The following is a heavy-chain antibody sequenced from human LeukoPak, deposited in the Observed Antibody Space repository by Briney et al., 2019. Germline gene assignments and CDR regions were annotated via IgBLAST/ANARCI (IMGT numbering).Heavy chain of an antibody. CDR2: IYYSGST. CDR3: ARDDGSGSYYRRAFDI. D-gene: IGHD3-10*01. J-gene: IGHJ3*02. CDR1: GGSISSYY. Sequence: SETLSLTCTVSGGSISSYYWSWIRQPPGKGLEWIGYIYYSGSTNYNPSLKSRVTMSVDTSKNQFSLKLSSVTAADTAVYYCARDDGSGSYYRRAFDIWGQGTMVTVSS. V-gene: IGHV4-59*01.